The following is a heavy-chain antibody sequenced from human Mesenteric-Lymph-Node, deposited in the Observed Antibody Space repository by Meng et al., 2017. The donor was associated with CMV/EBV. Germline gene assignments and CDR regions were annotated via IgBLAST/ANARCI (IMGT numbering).Heavy chain of an antibody. J-gene: IGHJ6*02. CDR3: ARGPRNRYCSSTSCALYYGMDV. CDR1: GFTFSSYA. Sequence: GGSLRLSCAASGFTFSSYAMTWVRQAPEKGLEWVSIIYSDGRTTNYVASVKGRFTISRDNSKNTLYLQMNSLRAEDTAVYYCARGPRNRYCSSTSCALYYGMDVWGQGTTVTVSS. CDR2: IYSDGRTT. V-gene: IGHV3-23*03. D-gene: IGHD2-2*01.